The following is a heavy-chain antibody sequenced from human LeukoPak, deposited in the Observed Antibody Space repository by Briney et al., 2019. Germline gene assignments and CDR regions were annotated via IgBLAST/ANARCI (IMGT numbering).Heavy chain of an antibody. D-gene: IGHD3-10*01. CDR3: ARTGGSGSYSLPFDY. CDR1: GGTFSSYA. Sequence: ASVKVSCKASGGTFSSYAISWVRQAPGQGLEWMGGIIPIFGTANYAQKFQGRVTITADESTSTAYMELSSLRSEDTAVYYCARTGGSGSYSLPFDYWGQGTLVTVSS. CDR2: IIPIFGTA. J-gene: IGHJ4*02. V-gene: IGHV1-69*13.